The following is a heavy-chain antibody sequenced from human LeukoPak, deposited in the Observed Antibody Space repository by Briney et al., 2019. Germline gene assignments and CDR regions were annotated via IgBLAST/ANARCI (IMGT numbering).Heavy chain of an antibody. J-gene: IGHJ4*02. CDR2: IKQDGSEK. D-gene: IGHD3-3*01. V-gene: IGHV3-7*01. Sequence: GGSLRLSCAASGFTFSSYWMSWVRQAPGKGLEWVANIKQDGSEKYYVDSVKGRFTISRDNAKNSLYLQMNSLRAEDTAVYYCARGAILRFLEWTPYYFDYWGQGTLVTVSS. CDR1: GFTFSSYW. CDR3: ARGAILRFLEWTPYYFDY.